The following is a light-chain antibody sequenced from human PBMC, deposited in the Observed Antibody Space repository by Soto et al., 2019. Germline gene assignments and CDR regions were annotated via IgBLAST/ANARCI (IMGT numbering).Light chain of an antibody. CDR1: QSISSY. V-gene: IGKV1-39*01. Sequence: DIQMTQSPSSLSASVGDRVTITCRASQSISSYLNSYQQKPGKAPKLLIYAASSLQSGIQSRFSGSRSETDFTLTISSLQPEDFATYYCQQSYSTPPALTFGGGTKVEMK. CDR2: AAS. CDR3: QQSYSTPPALT. J-gene: IGKJ4*01.